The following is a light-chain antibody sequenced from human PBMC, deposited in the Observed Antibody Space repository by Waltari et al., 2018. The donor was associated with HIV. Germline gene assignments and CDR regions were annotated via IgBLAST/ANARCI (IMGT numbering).Light chain of an antibody. J-gene: IGKJ2*01. Sequence: DIQLTQSPSSLSVSVGDRVTITCQASQDINNYLNWYQQRPGKAPNVLIYDASILEAGVPSRFSGRGSGTDFTLTISSLQPEDIATYYCQQYDNLYTFGQGTKLELK. CDR1: QDINNY. V-gene: IGKV1-33*01. CDR2: DAS. CDR3: QQYDNLYT.